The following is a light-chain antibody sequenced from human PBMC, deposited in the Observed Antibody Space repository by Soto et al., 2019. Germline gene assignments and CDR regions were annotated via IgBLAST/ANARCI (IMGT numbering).Light chain of an antibody. V-gene: IGLV1-40*01. CDR3: QSYDSSLSGYV. CDR2: DNN. CDR1: SSYIGAGYD. J-gene: IGLJ1*01. Sequence: QSVLTQPPSVSGAPGQRVTISCSGSSSYIGAGYDVHWYQQLPGTAPKLLIYDNNNRPSGVPDRFSGSKSGASASLAITGLQAEDEADYYCQSYDSSLSGYVFGTGTKLTVL.